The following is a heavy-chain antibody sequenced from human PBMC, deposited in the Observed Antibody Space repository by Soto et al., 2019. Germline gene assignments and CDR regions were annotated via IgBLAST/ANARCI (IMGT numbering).Heavy chain of an antibody. J-gene: IGHJ6*02. Sequence: ASVKVSCKASGYTFTGYYMHWVRQAPGQGLEWMGWINPNSGGTNYAQKFQGWVTMTRDTSISTAYMELSRLRSDDTAVYYCARDLRGNSSSWHSYYYYGMDVWGQGTTVTVSS. CDR1: GYTFTGYY. CDR3: ARDLRGNSSSWHSYYYYGMDV. D-gene: IGHD6-13*01. CDR2: INPNSGGT. V-gene: IGHV1-2*04.